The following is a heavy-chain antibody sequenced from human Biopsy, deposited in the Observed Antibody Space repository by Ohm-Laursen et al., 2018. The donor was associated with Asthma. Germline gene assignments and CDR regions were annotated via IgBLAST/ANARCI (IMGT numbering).Heavy chain of an antibody. V-gene: IGHV3-9*01. CDR1: GFVFDDYA. D-gene: IGHD6-19*01. CDR2: IIWNGARV. Sequence: SLRLSCAASGFVFDDYALHWVRQTPGRGLEWVSSIIWNGARVDYADAVKGRFTISRDNAKNSLYLQMNTLKTEDTAIYFCAKASSSGWSAPLDYWGQGMLVTVSS. J-gene: IGHJ4*02. CDR3: AKASSSGWSAPLDY.